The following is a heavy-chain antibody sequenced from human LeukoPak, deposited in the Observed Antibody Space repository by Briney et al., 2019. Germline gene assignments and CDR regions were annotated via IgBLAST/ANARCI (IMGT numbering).Heavy chain of an antibody. CDR3: ARLSGWYSAFDY. J-gene: IGHJ4*02. Sequence: HHGGSLRLSCAASGFTFSSYEMTWVRQASGKGLEWVSYISSSGSTLYYADSVKGRFTISRDNAKNSLYLQMSSLRAEDTAIYYCARLSGWYSAFDYWGQGTLVTVPS. D-gene: IGHD6-19*01. CDR1: GFTFSSYE. CDR2: ISSSGSTL. V-gene: IGHV3-48*03.